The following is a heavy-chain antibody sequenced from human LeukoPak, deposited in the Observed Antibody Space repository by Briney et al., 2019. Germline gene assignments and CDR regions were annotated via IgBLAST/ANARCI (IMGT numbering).Heavy chain of an antibody. CDR1: GYTFTSYG. D-gene: IGHD2-8*01. J-gene: IGHJ4*02. Sequence: ASVKVSCKASGYTFTSYGISWVRQAPGQGLEWMGWINPNSGGTNYAQKFQGRVTMTRDTSISTAYMELSRLRSDDTAVYYCARGRVDCTNGVCSYYFDYWGQGTLVTVSS. V-gene: IGHV1-2*02. CDR3: ARGRVDCTNGVCSYYFDY. CDR2: INPNSGGT.